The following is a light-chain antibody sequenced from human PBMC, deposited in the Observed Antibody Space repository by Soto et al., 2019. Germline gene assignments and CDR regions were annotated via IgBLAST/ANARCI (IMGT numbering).Light chain of an antibody. CDR2: DVS. Sequence: QSVLTQPASASGSPGQSITISCTGTSSDVGGYNYVSWYQQHPGKAPKLMIYDVSNRPSGVSNRFSDSKSGNTASLTISGLQAEDEAEYYCSPYTLSSTLYVFRTRPKVT. V-gene: IGLV2-14*01. CDR1: SSDVGGYNY. J-gene: IGLJ1*01. CDR3: SPYTLSSTLYV.